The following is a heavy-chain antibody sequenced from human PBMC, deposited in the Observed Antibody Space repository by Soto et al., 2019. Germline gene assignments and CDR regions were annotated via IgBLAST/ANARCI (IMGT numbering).Heavy chain of an antibody. Sequence: PGGSLRLSCAASGFTFSSYGMHWVRQAPGKGLEWVAVISYDGSNKYYADSVKGRFTISRDNSKNTLYLQMNSLRAEDTAVYYCAKDVRGVTYYYGSGSVNWFDPWGQGTLVTVSS. CDR3: AKDVRGVTYYYGSGSVNWFDP. D-gene: IGHD3-10*01. CDR2: ISYDGSNK. CDR1: GFTFSSYG. J-gene: IGHJ5*02. V-gene: IGHV3-30*18.